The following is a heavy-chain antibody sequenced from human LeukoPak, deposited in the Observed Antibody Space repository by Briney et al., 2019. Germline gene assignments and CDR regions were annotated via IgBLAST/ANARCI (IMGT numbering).Heavy chain of an antibody. J-gene: IGHJ4*02. Sequence: ASVKVSCKASGYTSTSYAMNWVRQAPGQGLEWMGWINTNTGSPTYAQGFTGRFVFSLDTSVSTAYLQISSLKAEDTAVYYCARDRGWAAAPYYFDYWGQGTLVTVSS. V-gene: IGHV7-4-1*02. D-gene: IGHD6-13*01. CDR2: INTNTGSP. CDR1: GYTSTSYA. CDR3: ARDRGWAAAPYYFDY.